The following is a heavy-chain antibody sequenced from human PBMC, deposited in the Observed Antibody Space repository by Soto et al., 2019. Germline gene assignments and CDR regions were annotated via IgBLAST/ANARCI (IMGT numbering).Heavy chain of an antibody. CDR1: GYSVYSYW. V-gene: IGHV5-51*01. D-gene: IGHD6-19*01. J-gene: IGHJ4*02. Sequence: PGESLKISCNACGYSVYSYWISWVRQMPGKGLEWMGIIYPGDSDTRYSPSFEGQVTISADKSISTAYLRWSSLKASDTAMYYCARVLYASAWYGIDFWGQGTLVTVSS. CDR2: IYPGDSDT. CDR3: ARVLYASAWYGIDF.